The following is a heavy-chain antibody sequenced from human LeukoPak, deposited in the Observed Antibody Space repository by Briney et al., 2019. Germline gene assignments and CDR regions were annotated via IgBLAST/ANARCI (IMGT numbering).Heavy chain of an antibody. Sequence: GGSLRLSCAAPGFTFSSYAMSWVRQAPGKGLEWVSAISGSGGSTYYADSVKGRFTISRDNSKNTLYLQMNSLRDEDTAVYYCAKDLSAGYYGMDVWGQGTTVTVSS. CDR2: ISGSGGST. D-gene: IGHD3-3*01. V-gene: IGHV3-23*01. CDR3: AKDLSAGYYGMDV. CDR1: GFTFSSYA. J-gene: IGHJ6*02.